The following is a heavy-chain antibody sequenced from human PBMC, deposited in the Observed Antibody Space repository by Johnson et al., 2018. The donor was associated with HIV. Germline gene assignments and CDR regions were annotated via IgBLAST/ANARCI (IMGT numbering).Heavy chain of an antibody. D-gene: IGHD3-22*01. CDR1: GFTFSSYW. CDR2: IKQDGSEK. Sequence: VQLVESGGGVVQPGRSLRLSCAASGFTFSSYWMSWVRQAPGKGLEWVANIKQDGSEKYYVDSVKGRFTISRDNSKNTLYLQMNSLRAEDTAVYYCARDVAATMIVVGGAYDAFDIWGQGTMVTVSS. V-gene: IGHV3-7*01. CDR3: ARDVAATMIVVGGAYDAFDI. J-gene: IGHJ3*02.